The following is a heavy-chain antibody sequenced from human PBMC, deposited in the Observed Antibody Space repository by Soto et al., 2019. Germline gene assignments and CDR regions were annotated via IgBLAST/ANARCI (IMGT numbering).Heavy chain of an antibody. CDR3: ARAGGIAVAEWFDP. CDR2: IYYSGST. J-gene: IGHJ5*02. CDR1: GGSISSYY. D-gene: IGHD6-19*01. Sequence: ASETLSLTCTVSGGSISSYYWSWIRQPPGKGLEWIGYIYYSGSTNYNPSLKSRVTISVDTSKNQFSLKLSSVTAADTAVYYCARAGGIAVAEWFDPWGQGTLVTVS. V-gene: IGHV4-59*01.